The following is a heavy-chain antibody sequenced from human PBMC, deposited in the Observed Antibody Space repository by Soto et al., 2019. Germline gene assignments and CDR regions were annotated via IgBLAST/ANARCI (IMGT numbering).Heavy chain of an antibody. J-gene: IGHJ4*02. Sequence: GGSLRLSCAASGFTFSSYAMHWVRQAPGKGLEWVAVISYDGSNKYYADSVKGRFTISRDNSKNTLYLQMNSLRAEDTAVYYCARVGRYYDSSGYYSHWGQGTLVTVSS. D-gene: IGHD3-22*01. V-gene: IGHV3-30-3*01. CDR3: ARVGRYYDSSGYYSH. CDR1: GFTFSSYA. CDR2: ISYDGSNK.